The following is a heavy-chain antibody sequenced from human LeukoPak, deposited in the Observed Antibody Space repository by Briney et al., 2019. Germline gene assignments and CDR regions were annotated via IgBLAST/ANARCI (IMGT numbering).Heavy chain of an antibody. J-gene: IGHJ4*02. CDR1: GYTFTGYY. CDR3: ARYCSNGVCYEDFDY. Sequence: ASVKVSCKASGYTFTGYYMHWVRQAPGQGLEWMGRIIPILGIANYAQKFQGRVTITADKSTSTAFMELSSLRSEDTAVYYCARYCSNGVCYEDFDYWGQGTLVTVSS. D-gene: IGHD2-8*01. CDR2: IIPILGIA. V-gene: IGHV1-69*02.